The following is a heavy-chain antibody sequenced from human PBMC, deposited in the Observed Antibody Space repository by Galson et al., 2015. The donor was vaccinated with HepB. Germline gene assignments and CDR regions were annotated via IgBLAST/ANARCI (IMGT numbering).Heavy chain of an antibody. CDR2: ISSSGSTI. V-gene: IGHV3-11*01. CDR3: ARDLRMRARWLGYDYIWGGYCFDVDY. D-gene: IGHD3-16*02. J-gene: IGHJ4*02. Sequence: SLRLSCAASGFTFSDYYMSWIRQAPGKGLEWVSYISSSGSTIYYADSVKGRFTISRDNAKNSLYLQMNSLRAEDTAVYYCARDLRMRARWLGYDYIWGGYCFDVDYWGQGTLVTVSS. CDR1: GFTFSDYY.